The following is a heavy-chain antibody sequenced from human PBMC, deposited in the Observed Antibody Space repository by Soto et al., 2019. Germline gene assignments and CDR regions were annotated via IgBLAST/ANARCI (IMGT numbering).Heavy chain of an antibody. CDR3: ATPYYFNH. D-gene: IGHD3-16*01. CDR1: GFMFSSYT. CDR2: ISDDSTYI. J-gene: IGHJ1*01. V-gene: IGHV3-21*01. Sequence: GGSLRLSCAASGFMFSSYTMNWVRQAPGKGLEWLSSISDDSTYIDYADSLRGRFTVSRDNARKSLYLQMDSLGPEDTGVYYCATPYYFNHWGPGTLVTVSS.